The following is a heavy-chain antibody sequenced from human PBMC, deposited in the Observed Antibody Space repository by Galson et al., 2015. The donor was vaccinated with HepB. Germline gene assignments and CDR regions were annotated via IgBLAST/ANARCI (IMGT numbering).Heavy chain of an antibody. V-gene: IGHV3-30*04. Sequence: SLRLSCAASGFTFSNYVMDWVRQAPGKGLECVAVISDDGSKKYYADSVKGRFTISRDNFKNTLYLQMNSLRTEDTAVYYCARVSAEMATITYYFDSWGQGTLVTVSS. CDR1: GFTFSNYV. J-gene: IGHJ4*02. D-gene: IGHD5-24*01. CDR3: ARVSAEMATITYYFDS. CDR2: ISDDGSKK.